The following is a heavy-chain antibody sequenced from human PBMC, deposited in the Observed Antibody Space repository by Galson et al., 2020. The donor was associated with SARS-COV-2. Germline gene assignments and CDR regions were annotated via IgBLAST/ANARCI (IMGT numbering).Heavy chain of an antibody. CDR3: ARDRMITFGEVHYYYYMDV. J-gene: IGHJ6*03. V-gene: IGHV4-59*01. D-gene: IGHD3-16*01. Sequence: SETLSLTCTVSGGSISSYYWSWIRQPPGKGLEWIGYIYYSGSTNYNPSLKSRVTISVDTSKNQFSLKLSSVTAADTAVYYCARDRMITFGEVHYYYYMDVWGKGTTVTVSS. CDR2: IYYSGST. CDR1: GGSISSYY.